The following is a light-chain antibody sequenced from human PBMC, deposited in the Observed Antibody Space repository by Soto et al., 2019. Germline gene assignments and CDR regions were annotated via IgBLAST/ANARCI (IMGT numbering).Light chain of an antibody. Sequence: QSALTQPASVSGSPGQSITISCTGTISDVGSYNLVSWYQQHPGKAPKLMIYEVTKRPSGVSDRFSGSKSANTASLTISGLQAEDEADYYCCSYAGSSTYVFGTGTKLTVL. CDR1: ISDVGSYNL. CDR3: CSYAGSSTYV. J-gene: IGLJ1*01. V-gene: IGLV2-23*02. CDR2: EVT.